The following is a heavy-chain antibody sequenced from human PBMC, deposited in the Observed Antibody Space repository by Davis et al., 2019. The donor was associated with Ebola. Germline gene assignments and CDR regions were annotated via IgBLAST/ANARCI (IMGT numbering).Heavy chain of an antibody. D-gene: IGHD3-22*01. CDR1: GGTFSSYA. CDR3: ARDRYSDGSGYFFEQSH. CDR2: IIPVFGIP. Sequence: SVKVSCKASGGTFSSYAISWVRQAPGQGLDWMGGIIPVFGIPKYAQKFQGRVTITADESTSTAYMELSSLKSEDTAVYYCARDRYSDGSGYFFEQSHWGQGTLVTVSS. J-gene: IGHJ4*02. V-gene: IGHV1-69*13.